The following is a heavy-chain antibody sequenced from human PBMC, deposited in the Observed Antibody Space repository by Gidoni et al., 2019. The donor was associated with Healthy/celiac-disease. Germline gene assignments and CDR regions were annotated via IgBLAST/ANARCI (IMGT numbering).Heavy chain of an antibody. CDR1: GYSFTTYW. CDR3: ARLGDYDYGDYAWFDP. CDR2: IYPGDSDI. J-gene: IGHJ5*02. Sequence: EVQLVQSGAEVKKPGESLKISCKGSGYSFTTYWIGWVRQMPGKGLEWMGIIYPGDSDIRYSPSFQGQVTISADKSINTAYLQWSSLKASDTAMYYCARLGDYDYGDYAWFDPWGQGTPVTVSS. D-gene: IGHD4-17*01. V-gene: IGHV5-51*03.